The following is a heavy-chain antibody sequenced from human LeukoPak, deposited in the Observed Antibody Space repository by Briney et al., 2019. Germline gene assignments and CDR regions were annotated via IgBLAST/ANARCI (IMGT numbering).Heavy chain of an antibody. V-gene: IGHV3-15*01. CDR3: ARDSPRGLWFAAYYFDY. D-gene: IGHD3-10*01. CDR1: GFTFSNAW. CDR2: IKSKTDGGTT. J-gene: IGHJ4*02. Sequence: PGGSLRLSCAASGFTFSNAWMSLVRQAPGKGLEWVGRIKSKTDGGTTDYAAPVKGRFTISRDDSKNTLYMQMNSLRAEDTAVYYCARDSPRGLWFAAYYFDYWGQGTLVTVSS.